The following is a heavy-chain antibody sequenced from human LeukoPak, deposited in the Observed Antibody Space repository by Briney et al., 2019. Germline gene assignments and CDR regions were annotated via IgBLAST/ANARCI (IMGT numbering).Heavy chain of an antibody. CDR1: DDSISNYY. D-gene: IGHD6-13*01. Sequence: PSETLSLTRIVSDDSISNYYWTWIRQSPGKGLEWIGCIYYSGTTVYNPSLKSRVAISFDMSKNQVSLRLTSVTTADTAVYYCARGSGNSWHFDYWGQGILVTVSS. J-gene: IGHJ4*02. CDR2: IYYSGTT. CDR3: ARGSGNSWHFDY. V-gene: IGHV4-59*01.